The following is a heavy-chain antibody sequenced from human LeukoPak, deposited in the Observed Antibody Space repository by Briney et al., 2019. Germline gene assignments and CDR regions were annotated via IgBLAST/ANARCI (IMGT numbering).Heavy chain of an antibody. J-gene: IGHJ6*04. CDR2: IIPIFGTA. D-gene: IGHD2-2*01. CDR1: GGTFSSYA. V-gene: IGHV1-69*01. CDR3: ARAGSPAAISHYYYYGMDV. Sequence: SVKVSCKASGGTFSSYAISWVRQAPGQGLEWMGGIIPIFGTANYAQKFQGRVTITADESTSTAYMELSSLRSEDTAVYYCARAGSPAAISHYYYYGMDVWGKGATVTVSS.